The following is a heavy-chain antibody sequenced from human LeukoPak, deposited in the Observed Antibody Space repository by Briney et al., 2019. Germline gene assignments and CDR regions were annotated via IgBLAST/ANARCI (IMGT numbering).Heavy chain of an antibody. CDR2: IYYSGST. V-gene: IGHV4-59*12. CDR3: ARFCSGGSCPPS. Sequence: TSETLSLTCTVSGGSISSYYWSWIRQPPGKGLEWIGYIYYSGSTNYNPSLKSRVTISLDTSKNQFSLKLNSVTAADTAVYYCARFCSGGSCPPSWGQGTLVTVSS. CDR1: GGSISSYY. D-gene: IGHD2-15*01. J-gene: IGHJ4*02.